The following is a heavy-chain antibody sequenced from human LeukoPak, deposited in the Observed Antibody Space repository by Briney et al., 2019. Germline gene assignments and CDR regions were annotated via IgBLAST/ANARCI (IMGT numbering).Heavy chain of an antibody. CDR2: TYYRSKWYN. V-gene: IGHV6-1*01. D-gene: IGHD4-17*01. CDR1: GDSVSTNSAG. Sequence: SQTLSLTCAISGDSVSTNSAGWNWIRQSPSRGLEWLGRTYYRSKWYNDYAVSVKSRITINPDTSKNQFSLQLNSVTPEDTAVYYCARDRYGDYVLFDPWGQGTLVTVSS. CDR3: ARDRYGDYVLFDP. J-gene: IGHJ5*02.